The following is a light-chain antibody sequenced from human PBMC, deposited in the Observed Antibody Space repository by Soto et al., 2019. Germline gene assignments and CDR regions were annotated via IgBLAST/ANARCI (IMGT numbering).Light chain of an antibody. CDR2: ENN. V-gene: IGLV1-51*02. CDR1: SSNIGNNY. Sequence: QSVLTQPPSVSAAPGQKVTISCSGSSSNIGNNYVSWYQQLPGTAPKLLIYENNKRPSGIPDRFSGSKSGTSATLGITGLQTGDEADYYRGTWDSRPSAGGVFGTGTKLTVL. CDR3: GTWDSRPSAGGV. J-gene: IGLJ1*01.